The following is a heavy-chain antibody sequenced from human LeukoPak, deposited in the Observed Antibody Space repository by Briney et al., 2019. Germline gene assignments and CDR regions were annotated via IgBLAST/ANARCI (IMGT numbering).Heavy chain of an antibody. CDR2: IIPIFGTA. CDR3: ARGYYDSSGYTPGDFDY. CDR1: GGTFSSYA. Sequence: SVKVSCKASGGTFSSYAISWVRQAPGQGLEWMGGIIPIFGTANYAQKFQGRVTITTDESTSTAYMELSSLRSEDTAVYYCARGYYDSSGYTPGDFDYWGQGTLVTVSS. J-gene: IGHJ4*02. V-gene: IGHV1-69*05. D-gene: IGHD3-22*01.